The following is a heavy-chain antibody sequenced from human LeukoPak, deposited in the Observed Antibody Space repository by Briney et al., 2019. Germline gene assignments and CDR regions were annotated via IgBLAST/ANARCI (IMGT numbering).Heavy chain of an antibody. J-gene: IGHJ4*02. Sequence: ASVKVSCKASGYTFTGYYMHWVRQAPGQGLEWMGWIYPNSGGTNYAQKFQGRVTMTRDTSISTAYMELSRLRSEDTAVYYCATGGGPSGSSPFDYWGQGTLVTVSS. CDR1: GYTFTGYY. CDR3: ATGGGPSGSSPFDY. V-gene: IGHV1-2*02. D-gene: IGHD1-26*01. CDR2: IYPNSGGT.